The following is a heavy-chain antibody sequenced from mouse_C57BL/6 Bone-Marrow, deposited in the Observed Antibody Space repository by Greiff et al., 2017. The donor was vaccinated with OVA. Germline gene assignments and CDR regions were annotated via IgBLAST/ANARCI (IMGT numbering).Heavy chain of an antibody. D-gene: IGHD1-1*01. CDR1: GYTFTSYW. Sequence: VQLQQPGAELVKPGASVKLSCKASGYTFTSYWMHWVKQRPGQGLEWIGMIHPNSGSTNYNEKFKSKATLTVDKSSSTAYMQLSSLTSENSEVYYCAQEITGRSYGDYAMDYWGQGTSVTVSS. CDR3: AQEITGRSYGDYAMDY. CDR2: IHPNSGST. J-gene: IGHJ4*01. V-gene: IGHV1-64*01.